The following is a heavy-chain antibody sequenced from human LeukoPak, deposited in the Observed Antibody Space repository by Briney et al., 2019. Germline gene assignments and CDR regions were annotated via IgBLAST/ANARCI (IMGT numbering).Heavy chain of an antibody. CDR2: IYYSGST. CDR3: ARIDSPDAFDI. J-gene: IGHJ3*02. V-gene: IGHV4-61*01. Sequence: SETLSLTCTVSGGSISSSSYYWSWLRQPPGKGLEWIGYIYYSGSTNYNPSLKRRVTISVDTSKNQFSLKLSSVTAADTAVYYCARIDSPDAFDIWGQGTMVTVSS. D-gene: IGHD3-22*01. CDR1: GGSISSSSYY.